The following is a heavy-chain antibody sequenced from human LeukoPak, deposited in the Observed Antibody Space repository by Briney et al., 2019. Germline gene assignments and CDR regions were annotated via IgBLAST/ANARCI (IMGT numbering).Heavy chain of an antibody. V-gene: IGHV3-30*02. CDR2: IRYDGSNK. Sequence: GGSLRLSCAASGFTFSSYGMHWVRQAPGKGLEWVAFIRYDGSNKNYADSVKGRFTISRDNSKNTLYLQMNSLRAEDTAVYYCARDSTVTTFRGCVDPWGQGTLVTVSS. CDR3: ARDSTVTTFRGCVDP. J-gene: IGHJ5*02. D-gene: IGHD4-17*01. CDR1: GFTFSSYG.